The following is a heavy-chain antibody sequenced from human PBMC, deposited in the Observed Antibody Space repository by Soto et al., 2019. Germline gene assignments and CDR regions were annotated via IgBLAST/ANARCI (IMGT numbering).Heavy chain of an antibody. J-gene: IGHJ4*02. V-gene: IGHV3-23*01. CDR1: GFTFSSYA. CDR2: ISGSGGST. CDR3: AKDSGRTERYRIAVAGLFDY. Sequence: HPGGSLRLSCAASGFTFSSYAMSWGRQAPGKGREWVSAISGSGGSTYYADSVKGRFTISRDNSKNTLYLQMNSLRAEDTAVYYCAKDSGRTERYRIAVAGLFDYRAQGTPVTVSS. D-gene: IGHD6-19*01.